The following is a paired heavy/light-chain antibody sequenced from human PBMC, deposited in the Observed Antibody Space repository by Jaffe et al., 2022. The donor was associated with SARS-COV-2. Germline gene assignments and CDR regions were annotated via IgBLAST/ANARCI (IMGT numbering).Heavy chain of an antibody. V-gene: IGHV4-39*01. Sequence: QPQVQESGPRLLKPSETLSLTCVVSDVSITNGDFYWGWVRQPPGKGLEWVANVYYRGSAHVNASLQSRLSIDVDPSKSRFSLKLTSVTAADTAVYYCARLGRSQGDYQYYFDYWGQGALVTVSS. CDR3: ARLGRSQGDYQYYFDY. D-gene: IGHD4-17*01. CDR2: VYYRGSA. J-gene: IGHJ4*02. CDR1: DVSITNGDFY.
Light chain of an antibody. CDR1: HSVLDTSNNKNQ. CDR2: WAS. Sequence: DIIMTQFPDSLAVSLGERATINCRSSHSVLDTSNNKNQLAWYRQKAGQPPEVLIYWASTRESGVSDRFTGSGSGTDFTLTIASLQAEDVAVYYCQQFYSIPITFGGGTKVEIK. V-gene: IGKV4-1*01. J-gene: IGKJ4*01. CDR3: QQFYSIPIT.